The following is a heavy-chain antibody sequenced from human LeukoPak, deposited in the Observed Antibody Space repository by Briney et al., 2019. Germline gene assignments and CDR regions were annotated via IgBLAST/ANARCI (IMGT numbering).Heavy chain of an antibody. J-gene: IGHJ5*02. D-gene: IGHD6-13*01. CDR2: IDNIGST. Sequence: PSETLSLTCTVSGASISSSSYNWAWLRQPPGKGLEWIGNIDNIGSTYYNPSLQSRVTISVDKSKDQLSLKLNSVTATDTAIYYCARPPGIAAAWFDPWGQGTLVTVSS. V-gene: IGHV4-39*01. CDR3: ARPPGIAAAWFDP. CDR1: GASISSSSYN.